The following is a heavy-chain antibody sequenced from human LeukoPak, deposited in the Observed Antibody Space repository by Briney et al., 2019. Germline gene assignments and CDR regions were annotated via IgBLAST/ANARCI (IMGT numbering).Heavy chain of an antibody. Sequence: TGGSLRLSCAASGFTFSSYAMNWVRQAPGKGLEWVSFISGSGDTTYYADSVKGRFTISRDSSKNALYLQMNSLRAEDTAVYYCAKSMGESRGASNYWGQGTLVTVSS. CDR1: GFTFSSYA. CDR2: ISGSGDTT. V-gene: IGHV3-23*01. J-gene: IGHJ4*02. D-gene: IGHD1-26*01. CDR3: AKSMGESRGASNY.